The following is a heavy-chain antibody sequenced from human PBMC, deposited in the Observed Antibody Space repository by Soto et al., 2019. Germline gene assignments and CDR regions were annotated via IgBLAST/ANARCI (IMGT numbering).Heavy chain of an antibody. D-gene: IGHD3-22*01. J-gene: IGHJ6*02. Sequence: QVQLRQWGAGLLKPSETLVLTCAVSGGSFTDYYWGWIRQSPGKGLEWIGEINHSASSTYNPSLASRAPILVDTSKKQFSLRLTSVTAADTAMYYCARGEYDSSGLYSWAPLGFDVWGQGTTVTVAS. V-gene: IGHV4-34*01. CDR3: ARGEYDSSGLYSWAPLGFDV. CDR1: GGSFTDYY. CDR2: INHSASS.